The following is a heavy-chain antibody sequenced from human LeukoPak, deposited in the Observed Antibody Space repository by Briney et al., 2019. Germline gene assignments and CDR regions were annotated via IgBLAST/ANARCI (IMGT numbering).Heavy chain of an antibody. Sequence: SETLSLTCTVSGGSISSSSYYWGWIRQPPGKGLEWIGSIYYSGSTYYNPSLKSRVTISVDTSKNQFSLKLSSVTAADTAVYYCVRVRGRDGYFDSWGRGILVTVSS. D-gene: IGHD5-24*01. CDR3: VRVRGRDGYFDS. CDR1: GGSISSSSYY. J-gene: IGHJ4*02. V-gene: IGHV4-39*07. CDR2: IYYSGST.